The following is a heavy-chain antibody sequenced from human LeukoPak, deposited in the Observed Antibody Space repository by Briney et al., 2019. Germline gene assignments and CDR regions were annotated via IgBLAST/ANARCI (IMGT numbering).Heavy chain of an antibody. Sequence: GESLKISCTGFGYRISSYWIRWVGQMPGKSLEWMGTIFPADSNTRYSPSFQGQVTISVDKSNNTAYLQWSSLKASDTAIYYCARLSGGSPWGQGTLVTVSS. CDR3: ARLSGGSP. CDR2: IFPADSNT. J-gene: IGHJ5*02. CDR1: GYRISSYW. V-gene: IGHV5-51*01. D-gene: IGHD2-15*01.